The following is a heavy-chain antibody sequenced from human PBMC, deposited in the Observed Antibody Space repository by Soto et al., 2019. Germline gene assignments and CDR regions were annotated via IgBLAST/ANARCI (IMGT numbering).Heavy chain of an antibody. CDR3: ARNESSNIYGMDV. Sequence: GGSLRLSCAAYGFTFSSYSMNWVRQAPGKGLEWVSSISSSSFSINYADSVKGRFSISRDNAQNSLHLQMNNLRAEDTAVYYCARNESSNIYGMDVWGQGTTVTVS. CDR1: GFTFSSYS. J-gene: IGHJ6*02. D-gene: IGHD6-6*01. V-gene: IGHV3-21*01. CDR2: ISSSSFSI.